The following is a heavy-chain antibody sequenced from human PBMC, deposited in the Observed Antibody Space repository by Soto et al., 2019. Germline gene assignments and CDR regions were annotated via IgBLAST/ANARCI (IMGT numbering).Heavy chain of an antibody. CDR2: ISGSGGST. J-gene: IGHJ4*02. CDR3: AKMGAYNWNTYYFDY. D-gene: IGHD1-20*01. Sequence: EGSLRVSCAASGFTFSSYAMSWVRQAPGKGLEWVSAISGSGGSTYYADSVKGRFTISRDNSKNTLYLQMNSLRAEDTAVYYCAKMGAYNWNTYYFDYWGPVSPLTFSS. CDR1: GFTFSSYA. V-gene: IGHV3-23*01.